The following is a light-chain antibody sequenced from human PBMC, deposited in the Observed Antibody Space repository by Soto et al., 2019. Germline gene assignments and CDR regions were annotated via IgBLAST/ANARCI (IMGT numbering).Light chain of an antibody. Sequence: QSVLTQPPSVSGAPGQRVTISCTGSSSNIGAGYDLHWYQQLPGTAPKLLIYANSNRPSGVPDRFSGSKSGTSASLAITGLQAEDEADYYCQSYDSSLSGSVVFGGGTKVTVL. CDR2: ANS. V-gene: IGLV1-40*01. J-gene: IGLJ2*01. CDR1: SSNIGAGYD. CDR3: QSYDSSLSGSVV.